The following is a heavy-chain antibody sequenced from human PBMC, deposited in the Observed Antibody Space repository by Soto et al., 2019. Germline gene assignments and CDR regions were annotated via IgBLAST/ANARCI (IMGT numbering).Heavy chain of an antibody. CDR2: IYSGGST. Sequence: PGGSLRLSCAASGFTVSSNYMSWVRQAPGKGLEWVSVIYSGGSTYYADSVKGRFTISRDNSKNTLYLQMNSLRAEDTAVYYCAREGDGLGESTSWYKDYYYYMDVWGKGTTVTVSS. CDR1: GFTVSSNY. V-gene: IGHV3-66*01. CDR3: AREGDGLGESTSWYKDYYYYMDV. J-gene: IGHJ6*03. D-gene: IGHD6-13*01.